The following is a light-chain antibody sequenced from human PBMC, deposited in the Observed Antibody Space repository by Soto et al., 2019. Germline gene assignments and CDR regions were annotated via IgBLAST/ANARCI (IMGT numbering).Light chain of an antibody. V-gene: IGLV3-1*01. CDR3: QAWGTSTAAV. CDR2: EDN. J-gene: IGLJ2*01. CDR1: KLGDKY. Sequence: SYELTQPPSVSVSPGQTASITCSGDKLGDKYACWYQQKPGQSPVLVIYEDNKRPSGIPERFSASNSGNTATLTISGTQAVDEADYYCQAWGTSTAAVFGGGTKLTVL.